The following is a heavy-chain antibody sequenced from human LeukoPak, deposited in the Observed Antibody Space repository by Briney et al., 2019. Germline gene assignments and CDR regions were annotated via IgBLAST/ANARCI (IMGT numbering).Heavy chain of an antibody. D-gene: IGHD2-8*01. CDR1: GFTFSTYI. CDR3: AKDRCSNGIGCFYYYMDV. CDR2: IQRDGTNE. Sequence: GGSLRLSCAASGFTFSTYIMNWVRQTPGKGLEWVAYIQRDGTNEQYADSVKGRFSISRDSSKNILYLQMNSLRAEDTAVYYCAKDRCSNGIGCFYYYMDVWGKGTTVTISS. V-gene: IGHV3-30*02. J-gene: IGHJ6*03.